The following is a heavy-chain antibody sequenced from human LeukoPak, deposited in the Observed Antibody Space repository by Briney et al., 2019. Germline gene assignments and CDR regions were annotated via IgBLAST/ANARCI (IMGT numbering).Heavy chain of an antibody. CDR3: ARDAGYNHRFDY. J-gene: IGHJ4*02. CDR1: GGSISSGSYY. Sequence: SETLSLTCTVSGGSISSGSYYWSWIRQPAGKGLEWIGRIYTSGSTNYNPSLKSRVTISVDTSKNQFSLKLGSVTAADTAVYYCARDAGYNHRFDYWGQGTLVTVSS. CDR2: IYTSGST. V-gene: IGHV4-61*02. D-gene: IGHD5-24*01.